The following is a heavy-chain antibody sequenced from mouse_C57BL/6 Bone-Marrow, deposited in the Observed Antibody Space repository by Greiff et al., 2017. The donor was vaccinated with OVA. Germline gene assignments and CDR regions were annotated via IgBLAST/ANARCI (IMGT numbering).Heavy chain of an antibody. CDR3: ARDYGYYYGSSYAMDY. Sequence: QVQLQQPGAELVKPGASVKLSCKASGYTFTSYWMDWVKQRPGQGLEWIGNIYPSDSETHYNQKFKDKATLTVDKSSSTAYMQLSSLTSEDSAVYYCARDYGYYYGSSYAMDYWGQGTSVTVSS. CDR1: GYTFTSYW. J-gene: IGHJ4*01. V-gene: IGHV1-61*01. CDR2: IYPSDSET. D-gene: IGHD1-1*01.